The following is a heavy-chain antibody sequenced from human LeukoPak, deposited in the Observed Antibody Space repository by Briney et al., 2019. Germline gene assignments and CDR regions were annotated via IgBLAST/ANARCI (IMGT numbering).Heavy chain of an antibody. CDR3: ARSAYCDGDCYSNFDY. CDR2: INPNSGGT. D-gene: IGHD2-21*02. J-gene: IGHJ4*02. CDR1: GYTFTGYY. Sequence: ASVKVSCEASGYTFTGYYMHWVRQAPGQGLEWMGWINPNSGGTDYAQKFQGRVTMTRDTSISTAYMELSRLRSDDTAVYYCARSAYCDGDCYSNFDYWGQGTLVTVSS. V-gene: IGHV1-2*02.